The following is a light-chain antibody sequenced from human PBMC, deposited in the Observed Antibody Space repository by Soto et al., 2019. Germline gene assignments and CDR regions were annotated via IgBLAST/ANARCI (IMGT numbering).Light chain of an antibody. V-gene: IGLV1-40*01. Sequence: QPVRTQPPSVTGAPGQRFTISCTGSHSDIGAGYGVHWYQQFPHSAPKLLIYDTTNRPSGVPDRFSGSRSGTSASLAITGLQAEDEADYYCQSFDSSRIGLLFGGGTKLTVL. CDR2: DTT. J-gene: IGLJ2*01. CDR1: HSDIGAGYG. CDR3: QSFDSSRIGLL.